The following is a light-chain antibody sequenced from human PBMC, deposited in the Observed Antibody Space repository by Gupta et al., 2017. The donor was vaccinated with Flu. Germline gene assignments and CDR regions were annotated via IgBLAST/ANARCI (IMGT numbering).Light chain of an antibody. J-gene: IGLJ3*02. CDR2: QVH. V-gene: IGLV2-14*01. CDR1: SRDVGYYNR. CDR3: CSYKRNKNRMIAWV. Sequence: QSALTPPSSVSGSPGQSITISCTGTSRDVGYYNRVSGYQPSPGKSPTLHISQVHNRPSGVSNRCSGSYAGKTASLSTFGIHADDEADYYGCSYKRNKNRMIAWVFGGGTKVTVL.